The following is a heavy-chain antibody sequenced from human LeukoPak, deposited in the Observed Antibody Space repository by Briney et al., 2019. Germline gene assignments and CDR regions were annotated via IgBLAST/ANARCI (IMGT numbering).Heavy chain of an antibody. J-gene: IGHJ6*02. CDR1: GYTFTSYY. CDR3: AREANIVVVPAATLPYYYYGMDV. Sequence: ASVKVSCKASGYTFTSYYMHWVRQAPGQGLEWMGIINPSSGSTSYAQTFQGRVTMTRDTSTSTLYMELSSLRSEDTAVYYCAREANIVVVPAATLPYYYYGMDVWGQGTTVTVSS. D-gene: IGHD2-2*01. V-gene: IGHV1-46*01. CDR2: INPSSGST.